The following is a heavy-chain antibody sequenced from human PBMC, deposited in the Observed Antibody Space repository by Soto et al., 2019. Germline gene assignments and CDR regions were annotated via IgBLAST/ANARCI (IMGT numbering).Heavy chain of an antibody. J-gene: IGHJ6*02. CDR2: ISGSGGST. D-gene: IGHD3-22*01. CDR1: GFTFSSYA. CDR3: AKWVLPTLDIIGSTPYYYYGMDG. V-gene: IGHV3-23*01. Sequence: GGSLRLSCAASGFTFSSYAMSWVRQAPGKGLEWVSAISGSGGSTYYADSVKGRFTISRDNSKNTLYLQMNSLRAEDTAVYYCAKWVLPTLDIIGSTPYYYYGMDGWGQGTTVNVSS.